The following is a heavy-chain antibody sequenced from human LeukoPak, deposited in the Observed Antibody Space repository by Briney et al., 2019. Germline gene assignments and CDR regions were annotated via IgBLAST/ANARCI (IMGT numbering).Heavy chain of an antibody. J-gene: IGHJ4*02. CDR3: ARGWRYFVDY. Sequence: ASVKVSCKTSGYRFTTYYMHWVRQAPGQGLEWMGWINPNSGDTNYVQEFQGRVTMTRDTSISTAYMELSRLTSDDTAVYYCARGWRYFVDYWGQGSLVTVSS. CDR1: GYRFTTYY. D-gene: IGHD3-9*01. V-gene: IGHV1-2*02. CDR2: INPNSGDT.